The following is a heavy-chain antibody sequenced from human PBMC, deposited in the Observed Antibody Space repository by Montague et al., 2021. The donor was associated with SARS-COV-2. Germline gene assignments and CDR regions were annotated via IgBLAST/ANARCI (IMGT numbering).Heavy chain of an antibody. V-gene: IGHV4-59*12. CDR3: ARWGEYYDSPYYYYAMDV. CDR1: GGSFSPYY. CDR2: TSHSGST. D-gene: IGHD3-3*01. Sequence: SETLSLTCTVSGGSFSPYYWSWIRQSPGKGLECIGDTSHSGSTDYNPSLKSRVTISIDTSKNQFSLKLSSVTAADTAVYYCARWGEYYDSPYYYYAMDVWGQGTTVTISS. J-gene: IGHJ6*02.